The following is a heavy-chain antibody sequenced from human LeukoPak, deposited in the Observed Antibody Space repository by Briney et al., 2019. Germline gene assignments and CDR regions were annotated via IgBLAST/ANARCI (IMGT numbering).Heavy chain of an antibody. J-gene: IGHJ4*02. V-gene: IGHV4-4*02. CDR2: IYHSGST. D-gene: IGHD3-10*01. Sequence: SGTLSLTCAVSGGSISSSNWWSWVRQPPGKGLEWIGEIYHSGSTNYNPSLKSRVTISVDKSKNQFSLKLSSVTAADTAVYYCARYYYGSGSYYDYWGQGTLVTVSS. CDR3: ARYYYGSGSYYDY. CDR1: GGSISSSNW.